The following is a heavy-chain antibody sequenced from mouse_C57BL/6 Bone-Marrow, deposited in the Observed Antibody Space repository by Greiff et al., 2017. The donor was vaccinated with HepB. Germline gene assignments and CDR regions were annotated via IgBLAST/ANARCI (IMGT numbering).Heavy chain of an antibody. CDR2: ISDGGSYT. Sequence: EVKLVESGGGLVKPGGSLKLSCAASGFTFSSYAMSWVRQTPEKRLEWVATISDGGSYTYYPDNVKGRFTISRDNAKNNLYLQRSHLKSEDTAMYYCARGYYGYDEGFAYWGQGTLVTVSA. V-gene: IGHV5-4*03. CDR1: GFTFSSYA. D-gene: IGHD2-2*01. J-gene: IGHJ3*01. CDR3: ARGYYGYDEGFAY.